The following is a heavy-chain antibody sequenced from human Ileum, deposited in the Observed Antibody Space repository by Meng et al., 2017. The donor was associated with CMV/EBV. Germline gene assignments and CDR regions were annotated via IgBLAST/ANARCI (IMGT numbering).Heavy chain of an antibody. Sequence: GGSLRLSCAVSGFTVSTNFMNWVRQAPGRGLEWVSVIYSGGTTYYAESVKGRFTSSRDNAMNTLYLQMNSLSTEASAVYLCAKGHQYYGSGGYGYYYVMDVWGQGTMVTVSS. J-gene: IGHJ6*02. CDR1: GFTVSTNF. V-gene: IGHV3-53*01. CDR2: IYSGGTT. D-gene: IGHD3-10*01. CDR3: AKGHQYYGSGGYGYYYVMDV.